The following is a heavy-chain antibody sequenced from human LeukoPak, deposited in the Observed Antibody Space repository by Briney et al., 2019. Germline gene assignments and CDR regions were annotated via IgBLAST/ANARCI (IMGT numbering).Heavy chain of an antibody. CDR2: ISDGGDT. D-gene: IGHD2-2*02. Sequence: GGSLRLSCAASGFTFSYYAMSWVRQAPGRGPEWVSVISDGGDTSYADSGKGQFTISRDNSKNTVYLQMNSLRAEDTAVYYCAKTDCTSSSCYTIDSWGQGTLVTVSS. CDR1: GFTFSYYA. CDR3: AKTDCTSSSCYTIDS. J-gene: IGHJ4*02. V-gene: IGHV3-23*01.